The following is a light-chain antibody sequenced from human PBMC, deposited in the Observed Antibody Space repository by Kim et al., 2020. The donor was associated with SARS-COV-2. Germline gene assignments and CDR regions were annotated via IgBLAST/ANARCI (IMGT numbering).Light chain of an antibody. J-gene: IGKJ4*01. V-gene: IGKV3-20*01. CDR3: QQYGSSPLT. Sequence: EIVLTQSPGTLSLSPGERATLPCRASQSVSSSYLAWYQQKPGQAPRLLIYGASSRATGIPDRFSGSGSGTDCTLTISRLEPEDFAVYYCQQYGSSPLTFGGRTKVDIK. CDR1: QSVSSSY. CDR2: GAS.